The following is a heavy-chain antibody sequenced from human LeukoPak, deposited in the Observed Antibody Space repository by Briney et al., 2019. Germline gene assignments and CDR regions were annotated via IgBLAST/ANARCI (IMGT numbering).Heavy chain of an antibody. D-gene: IGHD2-2*01. CDR3: ARDRCFSTSCYGGWFDP. J-gene: IGHJ5*02. CDR1: GGTFSSYA. Sequence: SVEVSCKASGGTFSSYAISWVRQAPGQGLEWMGGIIPIFGTANYAQKFQGRVTITTDESTSTAYMELSSLRSEDTAVYYCARDRCFSTSCYGGWFDPWGQGTLVTVSS. CDR2: IIPIFGTA. V-gene: IGHV1-69*05.